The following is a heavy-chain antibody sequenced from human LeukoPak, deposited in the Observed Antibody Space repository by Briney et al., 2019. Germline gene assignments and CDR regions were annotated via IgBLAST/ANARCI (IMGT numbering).Heavy chain of an antibody. D-gene: IGHD2-15*01. J-gene: IGHJ4*02. CDR1: GFTFSSYS. CDR2: ISSSSTYI. Sequence: GGSLRLSCAASGFTFSSYSMNWVRLAPGKGLEWVSSISSSSTYIYYADSVKGRFTISRDNAKNSLYLQMNSLRAEDTAVYYCARGASGVVVVADYDYWGQGTLVTVSS. V-gene: IGHV3-21*01. CDR3: ARGASGVVVVADYDY.